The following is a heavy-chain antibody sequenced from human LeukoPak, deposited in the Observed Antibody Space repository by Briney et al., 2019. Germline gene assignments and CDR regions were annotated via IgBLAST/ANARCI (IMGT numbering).Heavy chain of an antibody. CDR1: GGTFISYA. J-gene: IGHJ5*02. V-gene: IGHV1-69*13. CDR3: AREARGYYDSSGYYWGNWFDP. D-gene: IGHD3-22*01. CDR2: IIPIFGTA. Sequence: ASVKVSCKASGGTFISYAISWVRQAPGQGLEWMGGIIPIFGTANYAQKFQGRVTITADESTSTAYMELSSLRSEDTAVYYCAREARGYYDSSGYYWGNWFDPWGQGTLVTVSS.